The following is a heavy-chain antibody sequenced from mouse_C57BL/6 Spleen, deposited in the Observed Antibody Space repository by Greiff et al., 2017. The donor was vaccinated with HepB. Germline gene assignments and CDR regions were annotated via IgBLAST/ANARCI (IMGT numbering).Heavy chain of an antibody. Sequence: EVMLVESGGGLVKPGGSLKLSCAASGFTFSSYAMSWVRQTPEKRLEWVATISDGGSYTYYPDNVKGRFTISRDNAKNNLYLQMSHLKSEDTAMYYCARDARFITTVVAYYFDYWGQGTTLTVSS. D-gene: IGHD1-1*01. V-gene: IGHV5-4*01. CDR3: ARDARFITTVVAYYFDY. CDR1: GFTFSSYA. J-gene: IGHJ2*01. CDR2: ISDGGSYT.